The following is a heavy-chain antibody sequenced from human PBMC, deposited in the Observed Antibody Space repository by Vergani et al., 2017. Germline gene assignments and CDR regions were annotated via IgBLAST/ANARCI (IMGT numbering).Heavy chain of an antibody. CDR1: GRSFSGYY. CDR2: INHSGST. V-gene: IGHV4-34*01. D-gene: IGHD1-1*01. Sequence: QVQLQQWGAGLLKPSETLSLTCAVYGRSFSGYYWSWIRQPPGKGLEWIGEINHSGSTNYNPSLESRLTISLDTSENHLSLKLTSVTDADTAVYYCARQNDYYMDVWGKGTTVTVS. J-gene: IGHJ6*03. CDR3: ARQNDYYMDV.